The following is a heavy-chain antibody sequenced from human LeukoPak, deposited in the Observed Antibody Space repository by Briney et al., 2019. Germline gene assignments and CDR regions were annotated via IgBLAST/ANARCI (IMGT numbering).Heavy chain of an antibody. CDR3: AREGVDFDY. CDR2: ISSSSDYR. V-gene: IGHV3-21*01. J-gene: IGHJ4*02. CDR1: GFTFSSYS. D-gene: IGHD2-8*01. Sequence: GGSLRLSCAASGFTFSSYSMNRVRQAPGKGLEWVSSISSSSDYRYYADSVKGRFTISRDNAKNSLYLQMNSLRAEDTAVYYCAREGVDFDYWGQGTLVTVSS.